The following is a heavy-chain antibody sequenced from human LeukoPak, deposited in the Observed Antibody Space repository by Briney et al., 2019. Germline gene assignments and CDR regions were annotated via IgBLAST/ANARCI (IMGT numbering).Heavy chain of an antibody. CDR2: IKQDGSDK. Sequence: GGSLRLSCAASGFAFSNYWMTWVRQAPGKGLEWVANIKQDGSDKYYVDSVRGRFAISKDNAKNSLYLQMNSLRAEDTAVYYCARAGGSTVSHSDYWGQGTLVTVSS. J-gene: IGHJ4*02. V-gene: IGHV3-7*01. CDR3: ARAGGSTVSHSDY. D-gene: IGHD4-17*01. CDR1: GFAFSNYW.